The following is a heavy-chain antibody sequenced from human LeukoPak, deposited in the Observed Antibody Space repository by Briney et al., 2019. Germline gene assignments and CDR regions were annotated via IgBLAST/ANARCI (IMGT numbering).Heavy chain of an antibody. Sequence: GGSLRLSCAASGFTFSSYSMNWVRQAPGKGLEWVSYISSSSSTIYYADSVKGRFTISRDNAKNSLYLQMNSLRAEDAAVYYCAKDFHDSSGYSDYWGQGTLVTVSS. D-gene: IGHD3-22*01. J-gene: IGHJ4*02. V-gene: IGHV3-48*04. CDR3: AKDFHDSSGYSDY. CDR2: ISSSSSTI. CDR1: GFTFSSYS.